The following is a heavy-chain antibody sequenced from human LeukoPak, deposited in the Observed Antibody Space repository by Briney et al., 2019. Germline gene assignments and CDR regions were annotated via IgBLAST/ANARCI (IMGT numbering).Heavy chain of an antibody. D-gene: IGHD2-15*01. Sequence: GASVKVSCKASGGTFSSYAISWVRQAPGQGLEWMGGIIPIFGKANYAQKFQGRVTITADESTSTAYMELSSLRSEDTAVYYCARVDHYWAEYFQHWGQGTLVTVSS. J-gene: IGHJ1*01. V-gene: IGHV1-69*13. CDR3: ARVDHYWAEYFQH. CDR1: GGTFSSYA. CDR2: IIPIFGKA.